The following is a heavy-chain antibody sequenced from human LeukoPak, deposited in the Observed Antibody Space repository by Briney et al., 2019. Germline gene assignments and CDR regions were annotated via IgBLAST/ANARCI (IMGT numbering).Heavy chain of an antibody. V-gene: IGHV1-2*02. CDR2: INPNSGGT. CDR1: GYTFTGYY. CDR3: AREYSYGEDAFDI. D-gene: IGHD5-18*01. Sequence: ASVKVSCKASGYTFTGYYMHWVRQAPGQGLEWMGWINPNSGGTNYAQKFQGRVTMTRDTSISTAYMELGRLRSDDTAVYYCAREYSYGEDAFDIWGQGTMVTVSS. J-gene: IGHJ3*02.